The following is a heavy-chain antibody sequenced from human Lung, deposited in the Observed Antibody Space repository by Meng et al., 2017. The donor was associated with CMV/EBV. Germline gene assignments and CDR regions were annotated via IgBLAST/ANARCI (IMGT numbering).Heavy chain of an antibody. CDR1: GGVVSSANYH. J-gene: IGHJ4*02. V-gene: IGHV4-61*01. D-gene: IGHD1-26*01. CDR2: TWPGRGT. CDR3: AGLIVGNGGRGN. Sequence: GSLRLXCIVSGGVVSSANYHWNWIRQTPGKGLEWIGQTWPGRGTNYNPSLESRLAISLDTSKNQFTLQLSSVTPADTAVYYCAGLIVGNGGRGNWGQGTXVTVSS.